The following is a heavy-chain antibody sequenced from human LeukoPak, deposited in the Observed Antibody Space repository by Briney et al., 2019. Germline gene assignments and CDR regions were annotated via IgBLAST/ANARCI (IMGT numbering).Heavy chain of an antibody. CDR1: GLTFSSSS. CDR3: ARDPSSYYFDY. V-gene: IGHV3-21*01. J-gene: IGHJ4*02. D-gene: IGHD2-2*01. Sequence: PGGSLRLSCAASGLTFSSSSMNWVRQAPGKGQDWVSSISSSASYIYYADSVKGRFTNSRDNAKNSLYLQMHSLRAEDTAVYLCARDPSSYYFDYWGQGTLVSVSS. CDR2: ISSSASYI.